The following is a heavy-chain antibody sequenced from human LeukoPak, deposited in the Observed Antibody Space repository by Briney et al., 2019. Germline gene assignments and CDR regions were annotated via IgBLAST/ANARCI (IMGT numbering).Heavy chain of an antibody. CDR1: SGSFSGYY. CDR2: INHSGST. D-gene: IGHD4-11*01. V-gene: IGHV4-34*01. J-gene: IGHJ6*03. CDR3: ARQYSNSRYYSYYYYMDV. Sequence: SETPCLTCAVYSGSFSGYYWSWIRQPPGKGLEWIGEINHSGSTNYNPSLKSRVTISVDTSKNQFSLKLSCVTAAETVVYYCARQYSNSRYYSYYYYMDVWGKGTTVTVSS.